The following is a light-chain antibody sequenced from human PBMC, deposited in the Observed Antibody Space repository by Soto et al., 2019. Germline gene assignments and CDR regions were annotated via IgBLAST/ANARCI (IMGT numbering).Light chain of an antibody. CDR2: GAF. V-gene: IGKV3-15*01. J-gene: IGKJ3*01. CDR1: QSVSSN. CDR3: HQYKNWPPS. Sequence: EIVMTQSPATLSVSPGERVTLSCRASQSVSSNLAWYQQKPGQAPRLLIYGAFTRATGIPARFSGSGSGTEFTLTISSLQSEDFTVYYCHQYKNWPPSFGPGTKVDIK.